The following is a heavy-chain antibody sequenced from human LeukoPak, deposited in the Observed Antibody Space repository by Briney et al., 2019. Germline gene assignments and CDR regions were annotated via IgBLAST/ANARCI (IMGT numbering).Heavy chain of an antibody. J-gene: IGHJ4*02. CDR2: INAGNGNT. V-gene: IGHV1-3*01. D-gene: IGHD6-13*01. Sequence: ASVKVSCKASGYTFTSYAMHWVRQAPGQRLEWMGWINAGNGNTKYSQKFQGRVTITRDTSASTAYMELSSLRSEDTAVYYCARAYSRVAAAGQIDYWGQGTLVTASS. CDR1: GYTFTSYA. CDR3: ARAYSRVAAAGQIDY.